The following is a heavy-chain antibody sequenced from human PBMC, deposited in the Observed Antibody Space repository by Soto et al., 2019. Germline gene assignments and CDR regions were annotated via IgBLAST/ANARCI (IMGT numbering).Heavy chain of an antibody. Sequence: SVKVSCKASGGTFSSYAISWVRQAPGQGLEWMGGIIPIFGTANYAQKFQGRVTITADKSTSTAYMELSSQRSEDTAVYYCARGNSGVASYYFDYWGQGTLVTVSS. V-gene: IGHV1-69*06. D-gene: IGHD1-7*01. CDR2: IIPIFGTA. J-gene: IGHJ4*02. CDR1: GGTFSSYA. CDR3: ARGNSGVASYYFDY.